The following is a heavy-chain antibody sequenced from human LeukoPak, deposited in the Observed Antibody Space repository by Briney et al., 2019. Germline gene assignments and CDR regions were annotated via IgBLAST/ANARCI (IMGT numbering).Heavy chain of an antibody. V-gene: IGHV1-69*13. D-gene: IGHD3-3*01. Sequence: SVKVSCKASGYTFTGHYMHWVRQAPGQGLEWMGGIIPIFGTANYAQKFQGRVTITADESTSTAYMELSSLRSEDTAVYYCARVRRDFWSGRLPFDAFGIWGQGTMVTVSS. CDR1: GYTFTGHY. CDR2: IIPIFGTA. J-gene: IGHJ3*02. CDR3: ARVRRDFWSGRLPFDAFGI.